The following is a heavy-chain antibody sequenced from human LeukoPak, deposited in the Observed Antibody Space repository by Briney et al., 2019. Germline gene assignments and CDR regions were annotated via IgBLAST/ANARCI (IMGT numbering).Heavy chain of an antibody. Sequence: SETLSLTCAVYGGSFSGYYWSWIRQPPGKGLEWIGEINHSGGTNYNPSLKSRVTISVDTSKNQFSLKLSSVTAADTAVYYCARGAPIGYCSGGSCYSGEKYYFDYWGQGTLVTVSS. CDR2: INHSGGT. CDR1: GGSFSGYY. J-gene: IGHJ4*02. V-gene: IGHV4-34*01. D-gene: IGHD2-15*01. CDR3: ARGAPIGYCSGGSCYSGEKYYFDY.